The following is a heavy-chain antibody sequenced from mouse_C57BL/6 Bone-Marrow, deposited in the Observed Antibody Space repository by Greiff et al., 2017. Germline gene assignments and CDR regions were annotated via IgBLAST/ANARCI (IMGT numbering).Heavy chain of an antibody. CDR1: GFTFSDYG. CDR2: ISSGSSTI. J-gene: IGHJ2*01. V-gene: IGHV5-17*01. D-gene: IGHD3-3*01. Sequence: DVHLVESGGGLVKPGGSLKLSCAASGFTFSDYGMHWVRQAPEKGLEWVAYISSGSSTIYYADTVKGRFTISRDNAKNTLFLQMTSLRSEDTAMYYGARRGDPLNYFDYWGQGTTLTVSS. CDR3: ARRGDPLNYFDY.